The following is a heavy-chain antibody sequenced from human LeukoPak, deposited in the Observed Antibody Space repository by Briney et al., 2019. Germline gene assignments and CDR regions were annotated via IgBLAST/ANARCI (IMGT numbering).Heavy chain of an antibody. CDR3: ARPFGYFDWLLDY. CDR2: ISYDGSNK. V-gene: IGHV3-30-3*01. CDR1: GFTFSSYA. D-gene: IGHD3-9*01. Sequence: GRSLRLSCAASGFTFSSYAMHRVRQAPGKGLEWVAVISYDGSNKYYADSVKGRFTISRDNSKNTLYLQMNSLRAEDTAVNYCARPFGYFDWLLDYWGQGTLVTVSS. J-gene: IGHJ4*02.